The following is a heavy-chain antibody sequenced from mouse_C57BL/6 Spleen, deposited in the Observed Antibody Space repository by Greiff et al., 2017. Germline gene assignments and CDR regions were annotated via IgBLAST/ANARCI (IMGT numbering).Heavy chain of an antibody. CDR1: GYTFTSYG. CDR2: IYPRSGNT. D-gene: IGHD1-1*02. Sequence: QVQLKQSGAELARPGASVKLSCKASGYTFTSYGISWVKQRTGQGLEWIGEIYPRSGNTYYNEKFKGKATLTTDKSSSTAYMELRSLTAEDSAVYFCARRIMGYFDVWGTGTTVTVSS. J-gene: IGHJ1*03. V-gene: IGHV1-81*01. CDR3: ARRIMGYFDV.